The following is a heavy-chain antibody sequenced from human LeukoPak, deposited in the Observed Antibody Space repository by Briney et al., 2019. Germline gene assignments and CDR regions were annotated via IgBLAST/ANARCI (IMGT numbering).Heavy chain of an antibody. CDR3: AKSLFTSATGTGRAFHI. CDR2: IKQDGSEK. V-gene: IGHV3-7*03. Sequence: GGSLRLSCAASGFTFSNYWMNWVRQAPGKGLEWVANIKQDGSEKYYVDSVKGRFTISRDNSKSTLYLQMNSLRVEDTAVYYCAKSLFTSATGTGRAFHIWGQGTMVTVSS. CDR1: GFTFSNYW. D-gene: IGHD1-1*01. J-gene: IGHJ3*02.